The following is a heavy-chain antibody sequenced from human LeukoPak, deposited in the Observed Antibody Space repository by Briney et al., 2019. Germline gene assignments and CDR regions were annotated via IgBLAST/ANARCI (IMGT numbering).Heavy chain of an antibody. CDR3: ARDFNGWGPTILDY. D-gene: IGHD3-3*01. V-gene: IGHV3-23*01. CDR1: GFTFSDYY. J-gene: IGHJ4*02. Sequence: PGGSLRLSCAASGFTFSDYYMSWIRQAPGKGLEWVSGISGSGASTYYADSVKGRFTISRDNSKNTLYLQMNSLRAEDTAVYYCARDFNGWGPTILDYWGQGTLVTVSS. CDR2: ISGSGAST.